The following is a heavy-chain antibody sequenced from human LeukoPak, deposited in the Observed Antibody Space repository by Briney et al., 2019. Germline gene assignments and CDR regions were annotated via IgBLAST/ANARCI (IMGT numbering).Heavy chain of an antibody. CDR2: IKPDGSAT. CDR3: ARDFYGSGFYYYYGMDV. Sequence: GGPLRLSCAASGFTFRSYWMSWVRQAPGKGLEWVANIKPDGSATYYVDSVRGRFTIPRDNAKNSLSLQVNSLRAEDTAVYYCARDFYGSGFYYYYGMDVWGQGTTVTVSS. V-gene: IGHV3-7*01. D-gene: IGHD3-10*01. CDR1: GFTFRSYW. J-gene: IGHJ6*02.